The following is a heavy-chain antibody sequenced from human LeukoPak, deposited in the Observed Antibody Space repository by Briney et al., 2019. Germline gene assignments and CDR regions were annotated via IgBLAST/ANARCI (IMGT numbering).Heavy chain of an antibody. D-gene: IGHD2-21*02. CDR1: GGSISAISGGPYY. J-gene: IGHJ4*02. CDR2: IYYSGST. V-gene: IGHV4-61*05. CDR3: ARLAYCGGDCYTNDH. Sequence: SETLSLTCTVSGGSISAISGGPYYWGWIRQAPGKGLEWIGYIYYSGSTNYNPSLKSRVTISADTSKNQFSLKLSSVTAADTAVYYCARLAYCGGDCYTNDHWGQGTLVTVSS.